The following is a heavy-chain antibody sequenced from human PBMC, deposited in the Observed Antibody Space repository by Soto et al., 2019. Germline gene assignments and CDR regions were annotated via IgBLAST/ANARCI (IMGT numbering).Heavy chain of an antibody. D-gene: IGHD3-9*01. CDR3: AKGSSPKIYYDILTGYYIGYYFDY. V-gene: IGHV3-23*01. CDR2: ISGSVGST. Sequence: PGGSLRLSCAASGFTFSSYAMSWVRQAPGKGLEWVSAISGSVGSTYYADSVKGRFTISRDNSKNTLYLQMNSLRAEDTAVYYCAKGSSPKIYYDILTGYYIGYYFDYWGQGTLVTVSS. CDR1: GFTFSSYA. J-gene: IGHJ4*02.